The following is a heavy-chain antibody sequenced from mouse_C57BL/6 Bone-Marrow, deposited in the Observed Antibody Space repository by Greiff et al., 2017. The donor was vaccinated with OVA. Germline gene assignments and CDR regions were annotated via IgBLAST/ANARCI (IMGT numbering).Heavy chain of an antibody. Sequence: EVQGVESGGGLVKPGGSLKLSCAASGLTFSDYGMHWVRQAPEKGLEWVAYISSGSSTIYYADTVKGRFTISRDNAKNTLFLQMTSLRSEDTAMYYCARSLLLRYFDYWGQGTTLTVSS. D-gene: IGHD1-1*01. CDR1: GLTFSDYG. CDR2: ISSGSSTI. V-gene: IGHV5-17*01. CDR3: ARSLLLRYFDY. J-gene: IGHJ2*01.